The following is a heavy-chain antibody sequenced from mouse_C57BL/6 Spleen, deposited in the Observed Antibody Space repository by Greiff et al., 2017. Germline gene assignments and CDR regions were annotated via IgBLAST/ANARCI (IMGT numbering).Heavy chain of an antibody. CDR1: GYTFTDYY. D-gene: IGHD1-1*01. CDR2: INPNNGGT. CDR3: ARWTERGTVEDAMDY. Sequence: VQLQQSGPELVKPGASVKISCKASGYTFTDYYMTWVKQSHGKSLEWIGDINPNNGGTSYNQKFKGKATLTVDKSSSTAYMELRSLTSEDSAVYYCARWTERGTVEDAMDYWGQGTSVTVSS. J-gene: IGHJ4*01. V-gene: IGHV1-26*01.